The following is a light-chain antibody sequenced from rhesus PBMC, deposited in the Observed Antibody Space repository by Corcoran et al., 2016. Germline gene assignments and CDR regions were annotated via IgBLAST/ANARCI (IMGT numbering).Light chain of an antibody. CDR2: AAS. CDR1: QGINKE. V-gene: IGKV1-94*01. CDR3: LQDYTTPYS. Sequence: DIQMTQSPSSLSASVGDRVTVTYRASQGINKELSWYQQKPGKAPTLLIYAASSLQTGVSSRFSGSGSGTDYTLTISSLHPEDVATYYCLQDYTTPYSFGQGTKVEIK. J-gene: IGKJ2*01.